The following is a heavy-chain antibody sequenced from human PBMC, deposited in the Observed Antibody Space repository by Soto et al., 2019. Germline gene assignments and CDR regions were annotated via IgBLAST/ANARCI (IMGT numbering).Heavy chain of an antibody. CDR1: GFTFSSYG. CDR2: ISYDGSNK. D-gene: IGHD4-17*01. J-gene: IGHJ2*01. V-gene: IGHV3-30*18. Sequence: QVQLVESGGGVVQPGRSLRLSCAASGFTFSSYGMHWVRQAPGKGLEWVAVISYDGSNKYYADSVKGRFTISRDNSKNTRYLQMNSLRAEDTAVYYCAKDRNYGGNSGWYFDLWGRGTLVTVSS. CDR3: AKDRNYGGNSGWYFDL.